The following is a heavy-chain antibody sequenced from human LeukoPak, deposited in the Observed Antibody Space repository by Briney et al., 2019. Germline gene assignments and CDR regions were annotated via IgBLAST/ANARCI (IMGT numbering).Heavy chain of an antibody. J-gene: IGHJ4*02. CDR1: GGSISSGGYY. V-gene: IGHV4-61*02. D-gene: IGHD3-22*01. CDR3: ARDAYYYDTSGYYLLDF. Sequence: SETLSLTCTVSGGSISSGGYYWTWIRQPAGKGLEWIGRIYTSGSTYYNPSLNSRVTMSVDTSKNQFSLKLTSVTAADTAVYYCARDAYYYDTSGYYLLDFWGQGTLVTVSS. CDR2: IYTSGST.